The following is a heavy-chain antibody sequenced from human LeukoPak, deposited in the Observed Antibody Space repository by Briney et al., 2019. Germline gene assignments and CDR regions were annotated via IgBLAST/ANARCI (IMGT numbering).Heavy chain of an antibody. J-gene: IGHJ4*02. CDR3: ARDHPNYGGNSGAGY. CDR1: GFTFSRYS. CDR2: ISSSSSYI. Sequence: GSLVKPGGSLRLSCAASGFTFSRYSMNWVRQAPGKGLEWVSSISSSSSYIYYADSVKGRFTISRDNAKNSLYLQMNSLRAEDTAVYYCARDHPNYGGNSGAGYWGQGTLVTVSS. D-gene: IGHD4-23*01. V-gene: IGHV3-21*01.